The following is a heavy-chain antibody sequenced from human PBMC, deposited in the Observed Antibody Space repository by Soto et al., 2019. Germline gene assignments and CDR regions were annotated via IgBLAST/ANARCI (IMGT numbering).Heavy chain of an antibody. CDR1: GYTFTSYA. Sequence: ASVKVSCKASGYTFTSYAMHWVRQAPGQRLEWMGRINAGNGNTKYSQKFQGRVIITRDTSASTVYMQLSNLRSEDTAVYYCARAWYQLVSTWFDPWGQGTQVTVSS. V-gene: IGHV1-3*01. CDR2: INAGNGNT. D-gene: IGHD2-2*01. CDR3: ARAWYQLVSTWFDP. J-gene: IGHJ5*02.